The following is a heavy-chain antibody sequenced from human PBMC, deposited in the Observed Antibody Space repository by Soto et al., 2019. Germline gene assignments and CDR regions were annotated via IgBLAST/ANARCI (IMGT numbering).Heavy chain of an antibody. D-gene: IGHD6-13*01. CDR3: ARSQYSSSWYFIPFDY. CDR1: VDSVSSNSAA. CDR2: TYYRSKWYN. Sequence: SQTLSLTCAISVDSVSSNSAAWNWIRQSPSRGLEWLGRTYYRSKWYNDYAVSVKSRITINPDTSKNQFSLQLNSVTPEDTAVYYCARSQYSSSWYFIPFDYWGQGTLVTVSS. J-gene: IGHJ4*02. V-gene: IGHV6-1*01.